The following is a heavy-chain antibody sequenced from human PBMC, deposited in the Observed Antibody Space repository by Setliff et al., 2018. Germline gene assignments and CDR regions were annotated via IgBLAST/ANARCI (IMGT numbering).Heavy chain of an antibody. CDR3: ARGVAVAGTSWDY. J-gene: IGHJ4*02. CDR2: ISAYNGNT. V-gene: IGHV1-18*01. CDR1: GYTLTELS. Sequence: ASVKVSCKVSGYTLTELSRHWVRQAPGKGLEWMGWISAYNGNTNYAQKLQGRVTMTTDTSTSTAYMELRSLRSDDTAVYYCARGVAVAGTSWDYWGQGTLVTVSS. D-gene: IGHD6-19*01.